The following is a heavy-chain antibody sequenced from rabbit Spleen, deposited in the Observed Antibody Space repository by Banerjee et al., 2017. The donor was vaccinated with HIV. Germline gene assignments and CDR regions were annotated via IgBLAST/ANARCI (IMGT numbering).Heavy chain of an antibody. CDR3: ARDLVSAYVYGLDL. V-gene: IGHV1S40*01. CDR2: IYAGSSGST. CDR1: GFSFSSSYD. J-gene: IGHJ4*01. Sequence: LSCTVSGFSFSSSYDMCWVRQAPGKGLEWIGCIYAGSSGSTYYASWAKGRFTISKTSSTTVTLQMTSLTAADTATYFCARDLVSAYVYGLDLWGQGTLVTVS. D-gene: IGHD6-1*01.